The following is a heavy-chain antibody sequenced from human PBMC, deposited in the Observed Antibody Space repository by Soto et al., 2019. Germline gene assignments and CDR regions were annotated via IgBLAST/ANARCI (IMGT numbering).Heavy chain of an antibody. V-gene: IGHV3-64*01. Sequence: EVQLVESGGGLVQPGGSLRLSCAASGFIFSNYGMHWVRQTPGKGLEYVSAISSSGDETYYSNSLKGRFTISRDNSKNTLYLQMGSLRPEDMAVYYCARDGGLGYFDWLLDYWGQGTLVTVSS. J-gene: IGHJ4*02. D-gene: IGHD3-9*01. CDR1: GFIFSNYG. CDR3: ARDGGLGYFDWLLDY. CDR2: ISSSGDET.